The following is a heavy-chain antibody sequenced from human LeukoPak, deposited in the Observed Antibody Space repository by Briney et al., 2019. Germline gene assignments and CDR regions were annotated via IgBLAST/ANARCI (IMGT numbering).Heavy chain of an antibody. V-gene: IGHV1-2*02. D-gene: IGHD5-24*01. CDR2: IYPNTGDT. Sequence: ASLKVSCEASGYTFTDYYIHWVRQAPGQGLECMGWIYPNTGDTNSAQNFQGRVTMTRDTSISTAYMELSRLRPDDTAVYYCARDPRDGYNCPFDYWGQGTLVTVSS. CDR1: GYTFTDYY. CDR3: ARDPRDGYNCPFDY. J-gene: IGHJ4*02.